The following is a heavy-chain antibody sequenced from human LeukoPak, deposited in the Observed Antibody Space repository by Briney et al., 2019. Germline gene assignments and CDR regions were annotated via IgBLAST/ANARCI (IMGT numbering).Heavy chain of an antibody. CDR2: IYTSGST. CDR3: AREGAAVVNDWFDP. J-gene: IGHJ5*02. D-gene: IGHD4-23*01. Sequence: SETLSLTCTVSDGSISSGSYYWSWIRQPAGKGLEWIGRIYTSGSTNYNPSLKSRVTISVDTSKNQFSLKLSSVTAADTAVYYCAREGAAVVNDWFDPWGQGTLVTVSS. CDR1: DGSISSGSYY. V-gene: IGHV4-61*02.